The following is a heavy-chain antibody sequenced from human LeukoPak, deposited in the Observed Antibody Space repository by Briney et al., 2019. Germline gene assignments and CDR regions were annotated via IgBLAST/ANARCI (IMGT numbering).Heavy chain of an antibody. CDR3: ARVVDSSWYYFDY. CDR1: GFTFSSYW. J-gene: IGHJ4*02. V-gene: IGHV3-48*01. D-gene: IGHD6-13*01. CDR2: ISSSSSTI. Sequence: GGSLRLSCAASGFTFSSYWMSWVRQAPGKGLEWVSYISSSSSTIYYADSVKGRFTISRDNAKNSLYLQMNSLRAEDTAVYYCARVVDSSWYYFDYWGQGTLVTVSS.